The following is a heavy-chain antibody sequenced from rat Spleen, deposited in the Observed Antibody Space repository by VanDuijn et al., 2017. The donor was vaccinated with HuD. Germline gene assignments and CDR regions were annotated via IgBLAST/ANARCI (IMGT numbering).Heavy chain of an antibody. CDR1: GFTFSDYY. D-gene: IGHD1-10*01. CDR2: ISYDGSST. J-gene: IGHJ1*01. CDR3: AKGGYNNYWYFDF. V-gene: IGHV5-29*01. Sequence: EVQLVESDGGLVQPGRSLKLSCAASGFTFSDYYMAWVRQAPTKGLEWVATISYDGSSTYYRDTVKGRFTVSRDNAKSTLYLQMDSLRSEDTATYYCAKGGYNNYWYFDFWGPGTMVAVSS.